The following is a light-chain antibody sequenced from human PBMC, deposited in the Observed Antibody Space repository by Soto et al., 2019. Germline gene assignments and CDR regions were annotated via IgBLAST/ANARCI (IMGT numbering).Light chain of an antibody. V-gene: IGLV2-14*01. J-gene: IGLJ1*01. CDR1: SSDVGAYYS. CDR2: EVN. CDR3: SSFASTHTYV. Sequence: QSVLTQPASVSGSPGQSITISCTGTSSDVGAYYSVSWYQHHPGKAPKLIIYEVNNRPSGVSHRFSGSKSGNTASLTISGLQAEDEADYYCSSFASTHTYVFGTGTKVTVL.